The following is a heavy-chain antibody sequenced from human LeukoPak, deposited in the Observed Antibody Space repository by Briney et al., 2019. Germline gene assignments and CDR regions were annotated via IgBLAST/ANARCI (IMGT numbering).Heavy chain of an antibody. CDR3: ARQDGYGLFYFDN. CDR2: IHPGDSDT. Sequence: ESLKISCKGFGYSFTYWIAWVRQMPGKGLEWMGIIHPGDSDTRYSPSFQGQVTISADKSISTAYLQWSSLKASDTAIYYCARQDGYGLFYFDNWGQGTLVTVSS. D-gene: IGHD5-18*01. V-gene: IGHV5-51*01. J-gene: IGHJ4*02. CDR1: GYSFTYW.